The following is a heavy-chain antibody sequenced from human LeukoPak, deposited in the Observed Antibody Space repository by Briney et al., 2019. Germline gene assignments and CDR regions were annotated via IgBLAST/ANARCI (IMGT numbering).Heavy chain of an antibody. Sequence: SETLSLTCTVSGGSISSGGYYWSWIRQHPGQGLEWIGYIYYSGSTYYNPSLKSRVTISVDTSKNQFSLKLSSVTAADTAVYYCASQGVAARRGVDYWGQGTLVTVSS. CDR1: GGSISSGGYY. J-gene: IGHJ4*02. CDR3: ASQGVAARRGVDY. V-gene: IGHV4-31*03. D-gene: IGHD6-6*01. CDR2: IYYSGST.